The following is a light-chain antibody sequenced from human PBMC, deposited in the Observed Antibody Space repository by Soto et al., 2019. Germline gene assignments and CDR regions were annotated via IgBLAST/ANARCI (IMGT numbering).Light chain of an antibody. CDR1: SSDVGSYNG. J-gene: IGLJ1*01. CDR2: GVS. CDR3: SSYTRSSTYG. Sequence: QSVLTQPPSVSGSPGQSVTISCTGTSSDVGSYNGVSWYQQPPGTAHKLMIYGVSNRPSGVPESLSGSKSGNTASLTISGLQAEGEADYYCSSYTRSSTYGFGTGTKVTVL. V-gene: IGLV2-18*02.